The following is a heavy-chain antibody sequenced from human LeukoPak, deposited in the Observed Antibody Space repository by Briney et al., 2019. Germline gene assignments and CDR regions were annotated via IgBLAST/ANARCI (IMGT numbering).Heavy chain of an antibody. Sequence: GGSLRLSCAASGFTFSSYAMHWVRQAPGKGLEWVAAISYDGSNKYYADSVKGRFTISRDNSKNTLYLQMNSLRAEDTAVYYCARDRGGSYDYWGQGTLVTVSS. J-gene: IGHJ4*02. D-gene: IGHD1-26*01. CDR2: ISYDGSNK. CDR3: ARDRGGSYDY. CDR1: GFTFSSYA. V-gene: IGHV3-30-3*01.